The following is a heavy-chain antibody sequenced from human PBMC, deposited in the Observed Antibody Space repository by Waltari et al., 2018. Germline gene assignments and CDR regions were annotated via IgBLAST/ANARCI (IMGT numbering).Heavy chain of an antibody. D-gene: IGHD3-22*01. CDR1: GYTFTGYY. CDR2: INPNSGGT. J-gene: IGHJ4*02. V-gene: IGHV1-2*06. CDR3: ARALYEKGFDY. Sequence: QVQLVQSGAEVKKPGASVKVSCKASGYTFTGYYMHWVRQAPGQGLEWMGRINPNSGGTNYAQKFKGRVSRTRDKSISTAYRELSRLGSDDTAVYYCARALYEKGFDYWGQGTLVTVSS.